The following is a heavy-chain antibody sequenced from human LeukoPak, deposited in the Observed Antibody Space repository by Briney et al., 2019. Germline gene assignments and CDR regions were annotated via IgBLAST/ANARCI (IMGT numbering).Heavy chain of an antibody. V-gene: IGHV3-74*01. D-gene: IGHD1-26*01. Sequence: RGSLRLSCAASGFPFSSYAMYWVRQAPGKGLVWVARIHGDGDNISYADSVRGRFTISRDNAKDTLYLHMNSLRPEDTAVYYCARAQVGAPTDLWGQGTLVTVSS. CDR3: ARAQVGAPTDL. CDR2: IHGDGDNI. CDR1: GFPFSSYA. J-gene: IGHJ5*02.